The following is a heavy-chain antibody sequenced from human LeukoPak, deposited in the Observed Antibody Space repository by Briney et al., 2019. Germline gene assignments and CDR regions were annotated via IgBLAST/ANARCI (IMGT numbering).Heavy chain of an antibody. D-gene: IGHD6-13*01. CDR2: IYYSGST. CDR1: GGSIGSGGYY. CDR3: ARALYSSTAEPYNWFDP. Sequence: SQTLSLTCTVSGGSIGSGGYYWSWIRQHPGKGLEWIGYIYYSGSTYYNPSLKSRVTISVDTSKNQFSLKLSSVTVADTAVYYCARALYSSTAEPYNWFDPWGQGTLVTVSS. J-gene: IGHJ5*02. V-gene: IGHV4-31*03.